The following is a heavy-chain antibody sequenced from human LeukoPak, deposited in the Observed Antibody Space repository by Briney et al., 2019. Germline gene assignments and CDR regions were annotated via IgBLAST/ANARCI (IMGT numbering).Heavy chain of an antibody. CDR3: ARPGLSYSVWSAPAPKPRYNYCYMDV. V-gene: IGHV3-23*01. CDR2: ISGTGGT. J-gene: IGHJ6*03. CDR1: GFTFSDHA. Sequence: GGSLRLSCAASGFTFSDHAMTWVRQAPGKGLEWVASISGTGGTYYADSVKGRFTVSRDNYKKTLYLQMNSLTAEDTATYCCARPGLSYSVWSAPAPKPRYNYCYMDVWGEGTTVTVSS. D-gene: IGHD3-3*01.